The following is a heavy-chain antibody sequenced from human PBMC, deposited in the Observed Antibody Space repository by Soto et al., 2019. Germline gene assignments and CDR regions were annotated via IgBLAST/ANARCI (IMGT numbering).Heavy chain of an antibody. Sequence: EVQLVESGGGLVQPGGSLSLSCAASGFTFSSYWMSWVRQAPGKGLEWGANIKQDGSEKYYVDSVKGRFTISRDNAKNSLYLQMNSLRAEDTAVYYCARDDYDILTGYPTNYYFDYWGQGTLVTVSS. CDR3: ARDDYDILTGYPTNYYFDY. V-gene: IGHV3-7*05. CDR2: IKQDGSEK. CDR1: GFTFSSYW. D-gene: IGHD3-9*01. J-gene: IGHJ4*02.